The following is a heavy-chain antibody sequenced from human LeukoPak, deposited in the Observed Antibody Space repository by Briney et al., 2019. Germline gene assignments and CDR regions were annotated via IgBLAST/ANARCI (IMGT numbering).Heavy chain of an antibody. D-gene: IGHD6-19*01. V-gene: IGHV4-59*01. CDR1: GGSINNYY. J-gene: IGHJ5*02. CDR2: IYYNGNT. CDR3: AREYSSGLSWFDP. Sequence: PSETLSLTCTLSGGSINNYYWSWIRQPPGKGLEWIGYIYYNGNTNYNPSLKSRVTISVDTSKNQFPLKLSSVTAADTAVYFCAREYSSGLSWFDPWGQGTLVTVSS.